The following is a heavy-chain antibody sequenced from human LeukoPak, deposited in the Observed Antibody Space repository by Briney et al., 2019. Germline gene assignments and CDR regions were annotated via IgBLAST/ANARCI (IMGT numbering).Heavy chain of an antibody. CDR2: IYSGGST. V-gene: IGHV3-66*01. CDR3: ARDLMGEFPFDY. CDR1: GFTVSSNY. Sequence: GGSLRLSCAASGFTVSSNYMSWVRQAPGKGLEWVSVIYSGGSTCYADSVKGRFTISRDNSKNTLYLQMNSLRAEDTAVYYCARDLMGEFPFDYWGQGTLVTVSS. J-gene: IGHJ4*02. D-gene: IGHD3-16*01.